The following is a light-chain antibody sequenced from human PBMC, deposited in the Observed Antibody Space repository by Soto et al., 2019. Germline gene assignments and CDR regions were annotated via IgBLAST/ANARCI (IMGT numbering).Light chain of an antibody. J-gene: IGKJ2*01. CDR2: AGS. CDR1: QSISSY. V-gene: IGKV1-39*01. Sequence: DIQMTQSPSSLSASVGDRVTITCRASQSISSYLNWYQQKPGKAPKLLIYAGSSLQSGVPSRFSGRGSGADFTLTISSLQPEDFATYYCQQTYSIPVTFGQGTKPEIK. CDR3: QQTYSIPVT.